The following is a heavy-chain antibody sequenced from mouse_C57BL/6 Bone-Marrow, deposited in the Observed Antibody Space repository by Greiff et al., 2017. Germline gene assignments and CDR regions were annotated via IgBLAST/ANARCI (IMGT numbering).Heavy chain of an antibody. Sequence: LQESGPELVKPGASVKISCKASGYAFSSSWMNWVKQRPGKGLEWIGRIYPGDGDTNYNGKFKGKATLTADKSSSTAYMQLSSLTSEDTVVYFCARVDGFAGFDYWGQGTTLTGSS. J-gene: IGHJ2*01. CDR1: GYAFSSSW. CDR2: IYPGDGDT. CDR3: ARVDGFAGFDY. V-gene: IGHV1-82*01.